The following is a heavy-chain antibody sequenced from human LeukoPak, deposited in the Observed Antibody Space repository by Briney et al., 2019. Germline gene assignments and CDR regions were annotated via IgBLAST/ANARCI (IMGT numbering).Heavy chain of an antibody. CDR3: ARGREYSYGAFYYYYMDV. Sequence: GGSLRLSCAASGFTFSSYWMSWVRQAPGKGLERVANIKQDGSEKYYVDSVKGRFTISRDNAKNSLYLQMNSLRAEDTAVYYCARGREYSYGAFYYYYMDVWGKGTTVTVSS. CDR2: IKQDGSEK. V-gene: IGHV3-7*01. D-gene: IGHD5-18*01. J-gene: IGHJ6*03. CDR1: GFTFSSYW.